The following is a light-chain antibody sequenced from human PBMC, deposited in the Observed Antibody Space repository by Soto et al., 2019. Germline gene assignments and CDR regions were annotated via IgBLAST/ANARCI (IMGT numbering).Light chain of an antibody. Sequence: EIQMTQSPSSLSASVGDRVTITCQASQDISNYLSWYQQKPGKAPKLLIYEASNLEAGVPSRFSGSGSGTDFTFTISSLQPQDIATYYCQQYDNVPLTFGGGPKVDI. CDR2: EAS. CDR1: QDISNY. CDR3: QQYDNVPLT. V-gene: IGKV1-33*01. J-gene: IGKJ4*01.